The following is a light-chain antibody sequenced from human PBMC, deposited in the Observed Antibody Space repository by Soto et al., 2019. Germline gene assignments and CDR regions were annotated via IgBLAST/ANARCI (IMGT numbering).Light chain of an antibody. CDR3: QQYKSYSTRT. CDR1: QSIGNW. J-gene: IGKJ1*01. V-gene: IGKV1-5*01. CDR2: DDS. Sequence: DVQLTQAPSTLSASVGDRVTITCRASQSIGNWLAWYQQKPGKAPNLLVYDDSPLANGVPLRFSGSASGTDFTLTISSLQPYEFATYYCQQYKSYSTRTFGQGTKVDIK.